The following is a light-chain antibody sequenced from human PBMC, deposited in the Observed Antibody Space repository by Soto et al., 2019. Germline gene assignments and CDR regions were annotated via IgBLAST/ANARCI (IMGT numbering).Light chain of an antibody. CDR3: MQGTHWPFT. CDR1: QSLVYGSGNIY. V-gene: IGKV2-30*01. Sequence: DVVMTQSPLSLPVTLGQPASISCRSSQSLVYGSGNIYLNWFQQRPGQSPRRLIYMVSIRDSGVPDRFSGSGSGTDFTLKISRVEAEDVGVYYCMQGTHWPFTLGPGTKVDFK. CDR2: MVS. J-gene: IGKJ3*01.